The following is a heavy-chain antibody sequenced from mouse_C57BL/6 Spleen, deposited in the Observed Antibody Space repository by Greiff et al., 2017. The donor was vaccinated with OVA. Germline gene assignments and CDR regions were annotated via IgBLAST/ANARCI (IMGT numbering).Heavy chain of an antibody. J-gene: IGHJ2*01. CDR3: ARSPGGGFDY. D-gene: IGHD4-1*01. V-gene: IGHV7-3*01. Sequence: EVMLVESGGGLVQPGGSLSLSCAASGFTFTDYYMSWVRQPPGKALEWLGFIRNKANGYTTEYSASVKGRFTISRDNSQSILYLQMNALGAEDSATYYCARSPGGGFDYWGQGTTLTVSS. CDR2: IRNKANGYTT. CDR1: GFTFTDYY.